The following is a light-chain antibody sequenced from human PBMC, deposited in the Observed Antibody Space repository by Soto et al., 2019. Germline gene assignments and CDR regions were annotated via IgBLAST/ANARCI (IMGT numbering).Light chain of an antibody. CDR1: SSDVSGYNY. V-gene: IGLV2-11*01. Sequence: QSALTQPRSVSGSPGQSVTISCTGTSSDVSGYNYVSWYEQHPVKAPKLMIYDVTKRPSGVPDRFSGSKSGNTASLTISGLQAEDEADYYCCSYAGSYTWVFGTGTTLTVL. CDR3: CSYAGSYTWV. J-gene: IGLJ1*01. CDR2: DVT.